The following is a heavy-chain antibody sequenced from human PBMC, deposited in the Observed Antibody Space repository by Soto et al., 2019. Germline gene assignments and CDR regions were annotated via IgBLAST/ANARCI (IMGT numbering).Heavy chain of an antibody. CDR2: IKSNAAGGTA. Sequence: PGGSLRLSCAPSGFTFINAWISWVRQAPGKGLEWVGRIKSNAAGGTADHAAPVKGRFTISRDDSKDTLYLQMNSLQSEDTGIYECTKGSLFGVVTAGEDYWAKGNLGT. D-gene: IGHD3-3*01. CDR3: TKGSLFGVVTAGEDY. J-gene: IGHJ4*02. CDR1: GFTFINAW. V-gene: IGHV3-15*01.